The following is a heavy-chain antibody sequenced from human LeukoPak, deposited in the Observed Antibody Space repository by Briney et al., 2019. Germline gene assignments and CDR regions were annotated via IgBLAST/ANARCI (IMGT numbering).Heavy chain of an antibody. V-gene: IGHV1-69*13. D-gene: IGHD7-27*01. CDR1: GGTFSSYA. CDR3: ARGPPNWGYDY. J-gene: IGHJ4*02. Sequence: EASVKVSCKASGGTFSSYAISWVRQAPGQGLEWMGGITPIFGTANYAQKFQGRVTITADESTSTAYMELSSLRSEDTAVYYCARGPPNWGYDYWGPGTLVTVSS. CDR2: ITPIFGTA.